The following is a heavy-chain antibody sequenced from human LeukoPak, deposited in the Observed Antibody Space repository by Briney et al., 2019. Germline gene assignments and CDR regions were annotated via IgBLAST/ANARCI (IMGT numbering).Heavy chain of an antibody. J-gene: IGHJ3*02. D-gene: IGHD3-22*01. Sequence: SETLSLTCTVSGGSISSSSYYWGWIRQPPGKGLEWIGSIYYSGSTYYNPSLKSRVTISVDTSKKKFSLKLSSVTAADTAVYYCARRYYDSSGYYYDAFDIWGQGTMVTVSS. CDR1: GGSISSSSYY. V-gene: IGHV4-39*07. CDR3: ARRYYDSSGYYYDAFDI. CDR2: IYYSGST.